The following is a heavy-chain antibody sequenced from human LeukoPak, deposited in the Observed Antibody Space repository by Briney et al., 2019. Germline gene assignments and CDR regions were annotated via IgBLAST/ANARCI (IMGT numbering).Heavy chain of an antibody. D-gene: IGHD1-26*01. V-gene: IGHV3-23*01. Sequence: PGGSLRLSCAASGFTFSSYAMSWVRQAPGEGLKWVSAISGSGGSTYYADSVKGRFTISRDNSKNTLYLQMNSLRAEDTAVYYCAKANDGSYYIFDYWGQGTLVTVSS. CDR3: AKANDGSYYIFDY. CDR2: ISGSGGST. J-gene: IGHJ4*02. CDR1: GFTFSSYA.